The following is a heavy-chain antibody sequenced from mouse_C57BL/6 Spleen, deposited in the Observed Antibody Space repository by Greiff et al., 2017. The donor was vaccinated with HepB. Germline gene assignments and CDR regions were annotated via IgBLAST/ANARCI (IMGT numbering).Heavy chain of an antibody. V-gene: IGHV2-9-1*01. CDR1: GFSLTSYA. Sequence: VQRVESGPGLVAPSQSLSITCTVSGFSLTSYAISWVRQPPGKGLEWLGVIWTGGGTNYNSALKSRLSISKDNSKSQVFLKMNSLQTDDTARYYCARNRETGSYAMDYWGQGTSVTVSS. CDR2: IWTGGGT. D-gene: IGHD4-1*01. CDR3: ARNRETGSYAMDY. J-gene: IGHJ4*01.